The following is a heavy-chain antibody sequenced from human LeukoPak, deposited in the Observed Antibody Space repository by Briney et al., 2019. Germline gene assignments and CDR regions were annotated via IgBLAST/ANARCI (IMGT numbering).Heavy chain of an antibody. Sequence: ASVKVSCKASGYTFTSYGISWVRQAPGQGLEWMGWISAYNGNTNYAQKLQGRVTMTTDTSTSTAYMELRSLRSDDTAVYYCSGRTYYYDRSGCPEDYYYGMDVWGQGTTVTVSS. V-gene: IGHV1-18*01. D-gene: IGHD3-22*01. CDR1: GYTFTSYG. CDR3: SGRTYYYDRSGCPEDYYYGMDV. CDR2: ISAYNGNT. J-gene: IGHJ6*02.